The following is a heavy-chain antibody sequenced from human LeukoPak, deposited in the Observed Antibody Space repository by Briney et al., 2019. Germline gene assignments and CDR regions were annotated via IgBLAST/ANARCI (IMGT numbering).Heavy chain of an antibody. CDR2: IYTSGSI. D-gene: IGHD6-19*01. Sequence: SETLSLTCTVSGGSISSYYWSWIRQPAGKGLEWIGRIYTSGSINYNPSLKSRVTMSVDTSKNQFSLKLSSVTAADTAVYYCAVVFRQWPTKTRWSSFDPWGQGTLVTASS. CDR3: AVVFRQWPTKTRWSSFDP. J-gene: IGHJ5*02. CDR1: GGSISSYY. V-gene: IGHV4-4*07.